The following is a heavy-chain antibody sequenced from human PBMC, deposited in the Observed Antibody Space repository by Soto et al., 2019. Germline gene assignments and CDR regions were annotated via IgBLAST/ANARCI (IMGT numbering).Heavy chain of an antibody. CDR2: INTNTGNP. CDR1: GYTFTSYA. J-gene: IGHJ6*02. Sequence: ASVKVSCKASGYTFTSYAMNWVRQAPGQGLEWMGWINTNTGNPTYAQGLTGRFVFSLDTSVSTAYLQICSLKAEDTAVYYCARGGYSSPYYYYYGMDVWGQGTTVTVSS. D-gene: IGHD6-13*01. CDR3: ARGGYSSPYYYYYGMDV. V-gene: IGHV7-4-1*01.